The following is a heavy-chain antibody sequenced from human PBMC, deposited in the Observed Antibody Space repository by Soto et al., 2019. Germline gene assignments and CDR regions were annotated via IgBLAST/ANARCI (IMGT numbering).Heavy chain of an antibody. Sequence: ASVKVSCKASGYTFTSYAMHWVRQAPGQRLEWMGWINAGNGNTKYSQKFQGRVTITRDTSASTAYMELSSLRSEDTAVYYCARDYGSYYYFDYWGQGTLVTVSS. CDR3: ARDYGSYYYFDY. J-gene: IGHJ4*02. D-gene: IGHD1-26*01. V-gene: IGHV1-3*01. CDR1: GYTFTSYA. CDR2: INAGNGNT.